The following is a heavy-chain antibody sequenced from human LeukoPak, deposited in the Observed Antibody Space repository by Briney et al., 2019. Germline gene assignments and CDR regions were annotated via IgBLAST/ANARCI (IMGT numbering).Heavy chain of an antibody. V-gene: IGHV3-21*01. CDR1: GFTFSSYS. Sequence: GGSLRLSCAASGFTFSSYSMNWVRQAPGKGLEWVSSISSSSSYIYYADSVKGRFTISRDNAKNSLYLQMNSLRAEDTAVYYCARGGNCGRTSCSEIDYWGQGTLVTVSS. CDR2: ISSSSSYI. D-gene: IGHD2-2*01. CDR3: ARGGNCGRTSCSEIDY. J-gene: IGHJ4*02.